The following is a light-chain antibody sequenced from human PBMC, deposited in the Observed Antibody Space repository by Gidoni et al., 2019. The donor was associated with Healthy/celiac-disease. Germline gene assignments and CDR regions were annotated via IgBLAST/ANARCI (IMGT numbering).Light chain of an antibody. CDR3: QQYNNWTPVLYT. V-gene: IGKV3-15*01. Sequence: EIVMTQSPATLSVSPVERATLSCRASQSVSSNLAWYQTKHGPAPRLLSYGSSTRATGIPAMFSGSCSGTDFTFTIRSLQSQDFADFYCQQYNNWTPVLYTFXXXTKLEIK. CDR2: GSS. CDR1: QSVSSN. J-gene: IGKJ2*01.